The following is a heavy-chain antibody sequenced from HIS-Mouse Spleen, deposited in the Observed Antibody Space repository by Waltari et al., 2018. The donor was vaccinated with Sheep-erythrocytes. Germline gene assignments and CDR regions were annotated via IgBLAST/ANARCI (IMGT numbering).Heavy chain of an antibody. J-gene: IGHJ4*02. CDR3: ARVSVAARFDY. CDR1: GGSVSSGGYY. V-gene: IGHV4-31*03. D-gene: IGHD6-6*01. Sequence: QVQLQESGPGLVKPSQTLSLSCTVSGGSVSSGGYYWSWIRQHPGKGLEWIGYIYYSGSTYYNPSLKSRVTISIDTSKNQFSLKLSSVTAADTAVYYCARVSVAARFDYWGQGTLVTVSS. CDR2: IYYSGST.